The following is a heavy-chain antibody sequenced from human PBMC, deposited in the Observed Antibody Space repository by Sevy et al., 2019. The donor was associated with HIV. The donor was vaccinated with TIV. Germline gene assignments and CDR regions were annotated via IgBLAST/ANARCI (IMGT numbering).Heavy chain of an antibody. D-gene: IGHD2-8*01. CDR3: AREGCTKPHDY. CDR2: LSFGCGEI. J-gene: IGHJ4*02. Sequence: GGSLRLSCAASGFTFTKYSMSWVRQPPGKGLEWVSTLSFGCGEINYADSVKGRFTISRDNSKNSLYLQMNNLRAEDTAMYYCAREGCTKPHDYWGQGTLVTVSS. V-gene: IGHV3-23*01. CDR1: GFTFTKYS.